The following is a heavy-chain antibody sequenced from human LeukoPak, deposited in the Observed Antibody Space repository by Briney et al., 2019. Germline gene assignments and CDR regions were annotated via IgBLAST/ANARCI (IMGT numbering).Heavy chain of an antibody. D-gene: IGHD6-19*01. J-gene: IGHJ4*02. CDR1: GFTFSNAW. Sequence: PGGSLRLSRAASGFTFSNAWMSWVREAPGKGEEWGVRIKSKTDGGTTDYAAPVKSRFTISRDDSKNTLYLQMNSLKTEDTAVYYCTTDASSGWSIEPVDYWGQGTLVTVSS. CDR2: IKSKTDGGTT. V-gene: IGHV3-15*01. CDR3: TTDASSGWSIEPVDY.